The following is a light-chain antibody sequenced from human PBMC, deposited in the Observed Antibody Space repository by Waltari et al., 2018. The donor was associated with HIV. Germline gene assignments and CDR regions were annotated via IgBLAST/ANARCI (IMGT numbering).Light chain of an antibody. V-gene: IGLV2-18*02. CDR2: EVS. CDR3: SSYTSSSTLV. J-gene: IGLJ3*02. CDR1: SRDVGSYNR. Sequence: QSALTQPPSVSGSPGQSVTIPCTGTSRDVGSYNRVSWYQQPPGTAPKLMNYEVSNRPSGVPDRFSGSKSGNTASLTISGLQAEDEADYYCSSYTSSSTLVFGGGTKLTVL.